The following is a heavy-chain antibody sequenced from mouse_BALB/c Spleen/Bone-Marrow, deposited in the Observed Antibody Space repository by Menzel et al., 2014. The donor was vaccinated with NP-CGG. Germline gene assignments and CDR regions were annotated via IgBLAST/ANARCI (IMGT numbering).Heavy chain of an antibody. D-gene: IGHD2-3*01. V-gene: IGHV1-77*01. CDR2: IYPGSGST. J-gene: IGHJ1*01. Sequence: VQLQESGPELVKPGASVKMSCKASGYTFTDYVISWVKQGTGQGLEWIGEIYPGSGSTYYNEKFKGKATLTADKSSNTAYMQLSSLTSEDSAVYFCARERSDGYWYFDVWGAGTTVTVSS. CDR3: ARERSDGYWYFDV. CDR1: GYTFTDYV.